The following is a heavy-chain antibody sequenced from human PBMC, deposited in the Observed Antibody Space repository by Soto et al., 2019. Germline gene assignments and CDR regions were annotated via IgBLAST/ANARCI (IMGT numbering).Heavy chain of an antibody. CDR2: IWYDGSNK. J-gene: IGHJ5*02. V-gene: IGHV3-33*01. Sequence: GGSLRLSCAASGFTFSSYGMHWVRQAPGKGLEWVAVIWYDGSNKYYADSVKGRFTISRDNSKNTLYLQMNSLRAEDTAVYYCARDLDYYGSGSYSGDPWGQGTLVTVSS. CDR1: GFTFSSYG. CDR3: ARDLDYYGSGSYSGDP. D-gene: IGHD3-10*01.